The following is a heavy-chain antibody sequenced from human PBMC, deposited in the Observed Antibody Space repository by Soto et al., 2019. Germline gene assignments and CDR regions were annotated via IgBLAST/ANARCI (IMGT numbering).Heavy chain of an antibody. CDR2: IIPIFGTA. Sequence: QVQLVQSGAEVKKPGSSVKVSCKASGGTFSSYAISWVRQAPGQGLEWMGGIIPIFGTANYAQKFQGRVTIAADESTSTAYMELSSLRSEDTAVYYCARAHSSATYHYSYGMDVWGQGTTVTVSS. J-gene: IGHJ6*02. CDR1: GGTFSSYA. CDR3: ARAHSSATYHYSYGMDV. D-gene: IGHD3-22*01. V-gene: IGHV1-69*01.